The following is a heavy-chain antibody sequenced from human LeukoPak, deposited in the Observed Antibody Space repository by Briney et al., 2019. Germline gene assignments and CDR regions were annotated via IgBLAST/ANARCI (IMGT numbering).Heavy chain of an antibody. CDR3: ARLSGPSGYHWFDP. CDR2: IYTSGST. Sequence: AETLSLTCAVSGGSVSSYYWSWIRQPPGKRLEGIGYIYTSGSTNYNPSLKSRVTISVDTSKNPFSLELSYVTAADTAVYYCARLSGPSGYHWFDPWGQGTMVTVSS. CDR1: GGSVSSYY. D-gene: IGHD3-22*01. V-gene: IGHV4-4*09. J-gene: IGHJ5*02.